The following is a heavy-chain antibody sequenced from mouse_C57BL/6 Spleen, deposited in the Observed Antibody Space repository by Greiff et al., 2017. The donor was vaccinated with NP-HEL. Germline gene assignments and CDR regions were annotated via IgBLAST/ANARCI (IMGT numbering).Heavy chain of an antibody. CDR1: GYTFTDYY. D-gene: IGHD2-14*01. CDR3: GRSRGVLRAMDY. V-gene: IGHV1-26*01. Sequence: EVQLLQSGPELVKPGASVKISCKASGYTFTDYYMNWVKQSHGKSLEWIGDINPNNGGTSYNEKFKGKATLTVDKSSSTAYMELRSLTSEDSAVYYCGRSRGVLRAMDYWGQGTSVTVSS. CDR2: INPNNGGT. J-gene: IGHJ4*01.